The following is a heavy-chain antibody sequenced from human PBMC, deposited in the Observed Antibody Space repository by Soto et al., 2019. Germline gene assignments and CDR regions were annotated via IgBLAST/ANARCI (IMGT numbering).Heavy chain of an antibody. V-gene: IGHV4-59*01. CDR2: IYYSGST. J-gene: IGHJ4*02. D-gene: IGHD2-15*01. CDR1: GGSISSYY. CDR3: ARASTGYCSGGSCYSQDYFDY. Sequence: SETLSLTCTVSGGSISSYYWSWIRQPPGKGLEWIGYIYYSGSTNYNPSLKSRVTISVDTSKNQFSLKLSSVTAADTAVYYCARASTGYCSGGSCYSQDYFDYWGQGTLVTVSS.